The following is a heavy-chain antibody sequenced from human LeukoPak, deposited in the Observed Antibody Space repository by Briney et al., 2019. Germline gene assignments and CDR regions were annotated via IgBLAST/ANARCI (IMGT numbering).Heavy chain of an antibody. CDR2: INPNSGGT. J-gene: IGHJ4*02. V-gene: IGHV1-2*02. D-gene: IGHD1-26*01. CDR1: GYSFTDHY. Sequence: ASVKVSCKASGYSFTDHYMHWVRQAPGQGLEWMGWINPNSGGTNYGQRFQGSVTLTRDTSISTAYMELTRLRSDDTAVYYCARDVGATTPYFDYWGQGTLVTVSS. CDR3: ARDVGATTPYFDY.